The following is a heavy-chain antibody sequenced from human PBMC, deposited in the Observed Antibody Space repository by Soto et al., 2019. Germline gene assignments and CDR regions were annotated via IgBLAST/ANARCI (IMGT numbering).Heavy chain of an antibody. Sequence: GGSLRLSCSASGFSFSDSAMHWVRQAPGKRLEYVSAISTNGRSTYYADSVKGRFTISRDNSKNTVHLQMSSLRAEDTAVYYCLRDIFGVVIFDSWGQGTLVTVSS. CDR2: ISTNGRST. J-gene: IGHJ4*02. CDR1: GFSFSDSA. CDR3: LRDIFGVVIFDS. V-gene: IGHV3-64D*06. D-gene: IGHD3-3*01.